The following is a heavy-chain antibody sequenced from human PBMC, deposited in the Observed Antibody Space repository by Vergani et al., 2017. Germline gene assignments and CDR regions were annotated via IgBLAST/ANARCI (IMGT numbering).Heavy chain of an antibody. CDR2: ISSSGSTI. J-gene: IGHJ4*02. CDR1: GFTFSSYE. CDR3: ARPVPSLHXFAC. Sequence: EVQLVESGGGLVQSGGSLRLSCAASGFTFSSYEMNWVRQAPGKGLEWVSYISSSGSTIYYADSVKGRVTISRDNAKNSLYLQMNSLRAEDTAVYYCARPVPSLHXFACWSRRTLVSVSS. V-gene: IGHV3-48*03.